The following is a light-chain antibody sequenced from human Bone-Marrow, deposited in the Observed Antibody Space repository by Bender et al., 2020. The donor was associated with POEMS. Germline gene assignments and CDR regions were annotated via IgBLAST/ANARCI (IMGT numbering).Light chain of an antibody. Sequence: QSVLTQPPSASGTPGQRVTISCSGSSSNIGTNPVNWYQQLPGTAPKLLIYINNQRPSGVPDRFSGSKSGNTASLTISGLQAEDEADYYCCSYAGSYTYVFGTGTKVTVL. J-gene: IGLJ1*01. CDR3: CSYAGSYTYV. CDR2: INN. V-gene: IGLV1-44*01. CDR1: SSNIGTNP.